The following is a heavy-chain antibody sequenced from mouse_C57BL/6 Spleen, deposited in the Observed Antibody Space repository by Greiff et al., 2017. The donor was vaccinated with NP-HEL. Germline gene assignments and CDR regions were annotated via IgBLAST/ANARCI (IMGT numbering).Heavy chain of an antibody. CDR2: IDPEDGET. CDR3: ARGGTTAPWFAY. Sequence: EVQLQQSGAELVKPGASVKLSCTASGFNIKDYYMHWMKQRTEQGLEWIGRIDPEDGETKYAPKFQGKATITADTSSNTAYLQLSSLTSEDTAVYYCARGGTTAPWFAYWGQGTLVTVSA. J-gene: IGHJ3*01. V-gene: IGHV14-2*01. D-gene: IGHD1-2*01. CDR1: GFNIKDYY.